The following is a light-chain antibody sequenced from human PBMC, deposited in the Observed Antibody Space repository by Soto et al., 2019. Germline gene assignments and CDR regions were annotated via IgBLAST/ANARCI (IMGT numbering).Light chain of an antibody. CDR2: DAS. J-gene: IGLJ1*01. CDR1: SSDVGGYNY. CDR3: SSYTSSSPYV. Sequence: QSALTQPASVSRSPGQSITISCTGSSSDVGGYNYVSWYQQHPGKAPKLMIYDASNRPSGVSNRISGSKSGNTASLTISGLQAEDEADYYCSSYTSSSPYVFGTGT. V-gene: IGLV2-14*01.